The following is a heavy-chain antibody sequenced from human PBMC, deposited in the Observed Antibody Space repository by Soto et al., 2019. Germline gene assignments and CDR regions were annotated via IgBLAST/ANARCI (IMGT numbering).Heavy chain of an antibody. CDR2: ISGSGGST. CDR3: AATDPYCSSTSCATGPDAFDI. J-gene: IGHJ3*02. CDR1: GFTFSSYA. D-gene: IGHD2-2*01. V-gene: IGHV3-23*01. Sequence: GGSLRLSCAASGFTFSSYAMSWVRQAPGKGLEWVSAISGSGGSTYYADSVKGRFTISRDNSKNTLYLQMNSLRAEDTAVYYCAATDPYCSSTSCATGPDAFDIWGQGTMVTVSS.